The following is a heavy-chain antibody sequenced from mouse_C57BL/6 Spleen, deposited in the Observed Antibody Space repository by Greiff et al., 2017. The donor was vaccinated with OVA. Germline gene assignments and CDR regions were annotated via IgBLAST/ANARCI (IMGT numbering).Heavy chain of an antibody. CDR2: IYPGNGDT. V-gene: IGHV1-12*01. Sequence: QVQLQQSGAELVRPGASVKMSCKASGYTFTSYNMHWVKQTPRQGLEWIGAIYPGNGDTSNNQKFKGKATLTVDKSSSTAYMQLSSLTSEDSAVYFCAKEAYYSNYVWFAYWGQGTLVTVSA. D-gene: IGHD2-5*01. CDR3: AKEAYYSNYVWFAY. CDR1: GYTFTSYN. J-gene: IGHJ3*01.